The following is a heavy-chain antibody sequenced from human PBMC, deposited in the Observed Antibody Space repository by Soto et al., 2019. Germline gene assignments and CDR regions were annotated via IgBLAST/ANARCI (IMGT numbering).Heavy chain of an antibody. D-gene: IGHD3-22*01. CDR3: ARDYYYDSRSSSVNWFDP. CDR1: EFTFSKYW. Sequence: GGSLRLSCVASEFTFSKYWMHWVRQAPGKGLVWVSRINMDGTKTAYADSVKGRFTVSRDNANNTLYLQMNSLGVEDTAVYYCARDYYYDSRSSSVNWFDPWGQGTLVTVS. CDR2: INMDGTKT. V-gene: IGHV3-74*01. J-gene: IGHJ5*02.